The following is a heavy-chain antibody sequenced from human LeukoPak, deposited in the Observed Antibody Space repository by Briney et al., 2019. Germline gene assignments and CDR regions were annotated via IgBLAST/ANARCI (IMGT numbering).Heavy chain of an antibody. V-gene: IGHV4-34*01. D-gene: IGHD3-22*01. CDR2: INHSGST. CDR1: GGSFCGYY. CDR3: ARGEVRRSRITMIVVVTPGFDY. J-gene: IGHJ4*02. Sequence: SETLSLTCAVYGGSFCGYYWSWIRQPPGKGLEWIGEINHSGSTNYNPSLKSRVTISVDTSKNQFSLKLSSVTAADTAVYYCARGEVRRSRITMIVVVTPGFDYWGQGTLVTVSS.